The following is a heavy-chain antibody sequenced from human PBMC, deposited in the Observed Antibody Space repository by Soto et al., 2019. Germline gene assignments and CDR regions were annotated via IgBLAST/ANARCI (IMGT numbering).Heavy chain of an antibody. D-gene: IGHD6-13*01. CDR1: GYSFTSYW. V-gene: IGHV5-51*01. Sequence: EVQLVQSGAEVKKPGESLKISCKGSGYSFTSYWIGWVRQMPGKGLEWMGIIYPGDSDTRYSPSFQGQVTISADKSISTAYLQGSSLKASDTAIYYCARTAAAGKYYYGVDVWGQGTTVTVSS. J-gene: IGHJ6*02. CDR2: IYPGDSDT. CDR3: ARTAAAGKYYYGVDV.